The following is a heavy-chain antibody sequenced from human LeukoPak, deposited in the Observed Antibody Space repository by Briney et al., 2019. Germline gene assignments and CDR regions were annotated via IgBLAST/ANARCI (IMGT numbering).Heavy chain of an antibody. CDR3: AREDDFWSCYILR. V-gene: IGHV3-7*01. CDR2: IKQGGSEK. J-gene: IGHJ4*02. Sequence: GGSLRLSCAASGFTFSSYWMSWVRQAPGKGLEWVANIKQGGSEKYYVDSVKGRFTISRDNAKTSLYLQMNSLRAEATAVYYCAREDDFWSCYILRWGQGTLVTVSS. CDR1: GFTFSSYW. D-gene: IGHD3-3*01.